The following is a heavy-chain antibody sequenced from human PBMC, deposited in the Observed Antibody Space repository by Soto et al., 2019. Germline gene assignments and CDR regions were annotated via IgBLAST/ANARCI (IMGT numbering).Heavy chain of an antibody. D-gene: IGHD3-16*01. V-gene: IGHV1-2*02. J-gene: IGHJ4*02. CDR2: MNPKSGDT. Sequence: VASVKVSCKASGYTLTDYFLHWVRQAPGQGLEWMGWMNPKSGDTNYAQKFPDRVTMTRDTSTSTAYMELSRLRFDDTAVYYCARCMQGWGGYWGQGTLVTVSS. CDR3: ARCMQGWGGY. CDR1: GYTLTDYF.